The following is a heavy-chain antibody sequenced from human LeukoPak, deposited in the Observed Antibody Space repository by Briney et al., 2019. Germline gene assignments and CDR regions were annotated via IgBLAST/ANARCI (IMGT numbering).Heavy chain of an antibody. J-gene: IGHJ4*02. Sequence: GGSLRLSCAASGFSFSSYSMNWVRQAPGKGLEWVSRISTSSSYIYYADSVKGRFTISRDNPKNTLYLKMNSLRAEVTAVYYCAREVENTSGWYSHFDYWGQGILVTVSS. CDR2: ISTSSSYI. V-gene: IGHV3-21*01. CDR3: AREVENTSGWYSHFDY. CDR1: GFSFSSYS. D-gene: IGHD6-19*01.